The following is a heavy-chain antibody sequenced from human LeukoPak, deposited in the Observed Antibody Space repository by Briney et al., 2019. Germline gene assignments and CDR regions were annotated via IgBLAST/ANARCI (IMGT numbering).Heavy chain of an antibody. Sequence: SETLSLTCTVASASSSSYYCSWIRQPAEKGREWIGRTYTSVTTNYNPSLKSRVNMSVDPSKNQFSLKLSYVTAADTAVYYCARDHEQLGLGYYYYYLDVWGKGTTVTVS. CDR1: SASSSSYY. V-gene: IGHV4-4*07. CDR3: ARDHEQLGLGYYYYYLDV. J-gene: IGHJ6*03. D-gene: IGHD6-13*01. CDR2: TYTSVTT.